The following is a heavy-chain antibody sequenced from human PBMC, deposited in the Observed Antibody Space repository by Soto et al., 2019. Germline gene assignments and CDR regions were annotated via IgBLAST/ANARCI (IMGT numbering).Heavy chain of an antibody. V-gene: IGHV3-21*01. CDR2: ISSSSSYI. Sequence: GSLRLSCAASGFTFSSYSMNWVRQAPGKGLEWVSSISSSSSYIYYADSVKGRFTISRDNAKNSLYLQMNSLRAEDTAVYYCARGGRGYSSGWSHDRWGQGTLVTVSS. CDR1: GFTFSSYS. CDR3: ARGGRGYSSGWSHDR. D-gene: IGHD6-19*01. J-gene: IGHJ4*02.